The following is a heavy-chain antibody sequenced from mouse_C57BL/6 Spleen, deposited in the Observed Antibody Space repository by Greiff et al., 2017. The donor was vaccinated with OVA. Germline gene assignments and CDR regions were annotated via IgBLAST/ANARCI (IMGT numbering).Heavy chain of an antibody. V-gene: IGHV5-12*01. CDR3: ARLLIRSYAMDY. J-gene: IGHJ4*01. CDR2: ISNGGGST. D-gene: IGHD1-1*01. CDR1: GFTFSDYY. Sequence: EVKVVESGGGLVQPGGSLKLSCAASGFTFSDYYMYWVRQTPEKRLEWVAYISNGGGSTYYPDTVKGRFTISRDNAKNTLYLQMSRLKSEDTAMYYCARLLIRSYAMDYWGQGTSVTVSS.